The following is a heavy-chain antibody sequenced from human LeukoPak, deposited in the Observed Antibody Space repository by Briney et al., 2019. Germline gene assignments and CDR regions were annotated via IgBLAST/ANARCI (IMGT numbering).Heavy chain of an antibody. CDR1: RGSIVSHY. J-gene: IGHJ4*02. CDR3: ARSVFTGPYYYFDY. D-gene: IGHD2-21*01. CDR2: IYYSGST. Sequence: SETLSLTCTVSRGSIVSHYWSWFRQPPGKRLEWIGYIYYSGSTNYNPSLKSRVTISVDTSKNQFSLKLSSVTAADTAVYYCARSVFTGPYYYFDYWGQGTLVTVSS. V-gene: IGHV4-59*11.